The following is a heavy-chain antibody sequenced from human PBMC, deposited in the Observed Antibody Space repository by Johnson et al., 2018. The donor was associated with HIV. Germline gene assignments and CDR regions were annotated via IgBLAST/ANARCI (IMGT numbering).Heavy chain of an antibody. Sequence: QVQLVESGGGVVQPGRSLRLSCSASGFTFSDYYMSWIRQAPGKGLEWVSYISSSGITIYYADSVKGRFTISRDNAKNSLYVQMNSLRAEDTAVYYCAKSTQANILRESGPYGAFDIWGQGTMVTVSS. CDR3: AKSTQANILRESGPYGAFDI. D-gene: IGHD3-10*01. CDR2: ISSSGITI. J-gene: IGHJ3*02. CDR1: GFTFSDYY. V-gene: IGHV3-11*04.